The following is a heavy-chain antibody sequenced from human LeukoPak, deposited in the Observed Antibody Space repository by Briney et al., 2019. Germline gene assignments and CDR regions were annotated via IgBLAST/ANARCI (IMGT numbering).Heavy chain of an antibody. CDR3: AKNLYCGGGSCYPSALGMDV. CDR1: GFTFSSYA. CDR2: ISGSGNRT. J-gene: IGHJ6*02. D-gene: IGHD2-15*01. Sequence: GGSLRLSCAASGFTFSSYAMSWVRQAPGKGLEWVSSISGSGNRTYYADSVKGRFTISRDNSKNTLFLQMNSLRAEDTAVYYCAKNLYCGGGSCYPSALGMDVWGQGTTVLVSS. V-gene: IGHV3-23*01.